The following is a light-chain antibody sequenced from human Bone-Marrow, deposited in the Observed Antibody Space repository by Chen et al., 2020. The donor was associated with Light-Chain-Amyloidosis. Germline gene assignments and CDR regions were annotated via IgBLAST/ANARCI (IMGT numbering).Light chain of an antibody. CDR1: DLPKKY. CDR3: QSADSSGTYEVI. J-gene: IGLJ2*01. Sequence: SYELTQPPSVSVSPGQTARITCSGDDLPKKYAYWYQQKPGQAPVLVLHSDTERPSGISERFSGSRSGTTATLTISGVQAEDEADYHWQSADSSGTYEVIFGGGTKLTVL. CDR2: SDT. V-gene: IGLV3-25*03.